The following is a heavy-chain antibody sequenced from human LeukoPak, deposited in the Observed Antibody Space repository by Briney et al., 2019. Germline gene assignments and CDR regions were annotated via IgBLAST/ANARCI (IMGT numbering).Heavy chain of an antibody. J-gene: IGHJ5*02. CDR3: ARSRSTSPLNWFDP. V-gene: IGHV1-2*02. CDR2: INPNSGGT. Sequence: ASVKVSCKASGYTFTGYYMHWVRQAPGQGLEWMGWINPNSGGTNYAQKFQGRVTMTTDTSTSTAYMELRSLRSDDTAVYYCARSRSTSPLNWFDPWGQGTLVTVSS. CDR1: GYTFTGYY. D-gene: IGHD2-2*01.